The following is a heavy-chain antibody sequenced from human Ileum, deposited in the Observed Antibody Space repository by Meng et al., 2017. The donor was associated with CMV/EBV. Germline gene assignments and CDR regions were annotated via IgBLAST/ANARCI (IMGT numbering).Heavy chain of an antibody. Sequence: GQLARSGTEVRKPGASVKVYCKASGYTFTDYYMHWVRQAPGQGLEWMGWIKPHSGDTKYEKKFQGRVTMTSDTSISTVYMELTRLTPDDTAIYYCAREIIMAARAFGYWGQGTLVTVSS. D-gene: IGHD5-12*01. CDR1: GYTFTDYY. V-gene: IGHV1-2*02. CDR3: AREIIMAARAFGY. CDR2: IKPHSGDT. J-gene: IGHJ4*02.